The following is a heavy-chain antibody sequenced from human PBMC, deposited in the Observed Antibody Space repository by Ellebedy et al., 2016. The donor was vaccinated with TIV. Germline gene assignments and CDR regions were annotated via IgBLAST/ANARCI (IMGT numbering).Heavy chain of an antibody. V-gene: IGHV1-69*13. CDR2: IIPISDTA. J-gene: IGHJ4*02. CDR1: GYSFTGYY. CDR3: AREAGNYAHFDY. Sequence: SVKVSCXASGYSFTGYYVNWVRQAPGQGLEWMGGIIPISDTANYAQKFQGRVTITADESTSTAYMELSSLRSEDTAVYYCAREAGNYAHFDYWGQGTLVIVSS. D-gene: IGHD1-7*01.